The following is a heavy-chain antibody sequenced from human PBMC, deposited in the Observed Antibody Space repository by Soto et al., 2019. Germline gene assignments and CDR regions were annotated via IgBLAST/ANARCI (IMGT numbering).Heavy chain of an antibody. J-gene: IGHJ6*02. CDR3: ARTNPILGAMDV. D-gene: IGHD2-8*01. CDR2: AYYRSQWYN. V-gene: IGHV6-1*01. CDR1: GDSVSSNTAS. Sequence: SQTLSLTCVMSGDSVSSNTASWDWIRQSPSRGLEWLGRAYYRSQWYNDYAVSVQSRITINPDTSKNQFSLQLNSVTPGDTAVYYCARTNPILGAMDVWGQGTTVTVSS.